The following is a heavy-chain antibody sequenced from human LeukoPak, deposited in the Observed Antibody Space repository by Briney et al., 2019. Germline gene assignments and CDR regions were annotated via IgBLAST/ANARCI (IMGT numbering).Heavy chain of an antibody. CDR3: ARDSSSSGWYVYYYYYGMDV. CDR2: IWYDGSNK. Sequence: PGGSLRLSCAASGFTFSSYGMHWVRQAPGKGLEWVAVIWYDGSNKYYADSVKGRFTISRDNSKNTLYLQMNSLRAEDTAVYYCARDSSSSGWYVYYYYYGMDVWGQGTTVTVSS. J-gene: IGHJ6*02. D-gene: IGHD6-19*01. V-gene: IGHV3-33*08. CDR1: GFTFSSYG.